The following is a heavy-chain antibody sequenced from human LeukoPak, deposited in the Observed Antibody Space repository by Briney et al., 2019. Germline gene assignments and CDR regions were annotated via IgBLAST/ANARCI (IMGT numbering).Heavy chain of an antibody. Sequence: ASVKVSCKASGYTFTGYYMHWVRQAPGQGLEWMGWINPNSGGTNDAQKFQGRVTMTSDTSISTAYMELSRLRSDDTAVYYCARDLRIAAAGTRNKFNYWGKGTLVTVSS. V-gene: IGHV1-2*02. CDR1: GYTFTGYY. J-gene: IGHJ4*02. CDR2: INPNSGGT. CDR3: ARDLRIAAAGTRNKFNY. D-gene: IGHD6-13*01.